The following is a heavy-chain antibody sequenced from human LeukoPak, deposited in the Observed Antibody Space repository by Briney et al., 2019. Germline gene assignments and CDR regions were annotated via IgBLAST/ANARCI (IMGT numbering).Heavy chain of an antibody. CDR2: INPNSGGT. J-gene: IGHJ4*02. CDR1: GYTFTSYH. V-gene: IGHV1-2*06. CDR3: ARSPPLYGDYFDY. Sequence: ASVTVSCKASGYTFTSYHMHWVRQAPGQGLEWMGRINPNSGGTNYAQKFQGRVTMTRDTSISTAYMELSRLRSDDTAVYYCARSPPLYGDYFDYWGQGTLVTVSS. D-gene: IGHD4-17*01.